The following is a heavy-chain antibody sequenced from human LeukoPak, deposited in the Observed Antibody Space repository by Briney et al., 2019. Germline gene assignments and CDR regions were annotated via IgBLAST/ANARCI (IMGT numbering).Heavy chain of an antibody. V-gene: IGHV3-23*01. CDR2: ISGSGGST. Sequence: GGSLRLSCAASGFTFSSYAMSWVRQAPGKGLEWVSAISGSGGSTYYADSVKGRFTISRDNSKNTLYLQMNSLRAEDTAVYYCAKGGYPVMARGRYYYYYMDVWGKGTTVTVSS. D-gene: IGHD3-10*01. J-gene: IGHJ6*03. CDR1: GFTFSSYA. CDR3: AKGGYPVMARGRYYYYYMDV.